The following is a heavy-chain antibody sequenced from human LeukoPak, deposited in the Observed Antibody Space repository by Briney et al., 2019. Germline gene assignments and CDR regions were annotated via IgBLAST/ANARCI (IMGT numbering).Heavy chain of an antibody. Sequence: SETLSLTCAVYGGSFSDYYWGWIRQPPGKGLEWIGEINPSGSTNYSPSPKSRVTISVDTSKNQFSLKLSSVAAADTAVYFCVRVGYSYVINDWSRTGLGAYPTKYYYHTDVWDKGTTVTVSS. CDR3: VRVGYSYVINDWSRTGLGAYPTKYYYHTDV. J-gene: IGHJ6*03. V-gene: IGHV4-34*01. D-gene: IGHD5-18*01. CDR2: INPSGST. CDR1: GGSFSDYY.